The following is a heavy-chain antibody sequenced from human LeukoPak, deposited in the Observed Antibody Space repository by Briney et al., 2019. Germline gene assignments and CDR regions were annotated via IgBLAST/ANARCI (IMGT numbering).Heavy chain of an antibody. V-gene: IGHV3-7*01. Sequence: GGSLRLSCAASGFTFNIYWMSWVRQAPGKGLEWVANIKQDGSEKYYVDSVKGRFTISRDNAKNSLSLQMNSLRAEDTAVYYCARYNSDWGCLDPWGQGTLVTVSS. J-gene: IGHJ5*02. CDR2: IKQDGSEK. CDR1: GFTFNIYW. D-gene: IGHD6-19*01. CDR3: ARYNSDWGCLDP.